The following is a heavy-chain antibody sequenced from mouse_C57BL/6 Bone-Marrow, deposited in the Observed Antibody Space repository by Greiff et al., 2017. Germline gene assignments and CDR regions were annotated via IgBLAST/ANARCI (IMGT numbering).Heavy chain of an antibody. D-gene: IGHD2-1*01. CDR2: IHPNSGST. Sequence: QVQLQQPGAELVKPGASVKLSCKASGYTFTSYWMHWVKQRPGQGLEWIGMIHPNSGSTNYNEKFKSKATLTVDKSSSTAYMQLSSLTSEDSAVYYGARVFYGRGTYWYFDVWGTGTTVTVSS. V-gene: IGHV1-64*01. J-gene: IGHJ1*03. CDR3: ARVFYGRGTYWYFDV. CDR1: GYTFTSYW.